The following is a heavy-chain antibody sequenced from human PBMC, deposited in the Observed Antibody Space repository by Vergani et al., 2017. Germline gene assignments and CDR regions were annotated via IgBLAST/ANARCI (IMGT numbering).Heavy chain of an antibody. J-gene: IGHJ4*02. CDR2: INPNSGGT. V-gene: IGHV1-2*02. Sequence: QVILTQSGAEVKQPGSSVKVSCKASGGSFTTYAFDWVRLAPAQGLEWMGWINPNSGGTNYAQKVQGRVTMTRDTSISTAYMELSRLRSDDTAVYYCAXGSRAAGYSGPDSWGQGTRVTVSS. CDR1: GGSFTTYA. D-gene: IGHD6-13*01. CDR3: AXGSRAAGYSGPDS.